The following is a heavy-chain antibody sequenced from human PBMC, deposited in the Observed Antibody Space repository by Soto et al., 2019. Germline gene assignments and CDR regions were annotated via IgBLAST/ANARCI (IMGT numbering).Heavy chain of an antibody. J-gene: IGHJ6*02. CDR1: GFTFSSYA. D-gene: IGHD1-26*01. CDR2: ISGSGGST. V-gene: IGHV3-23*01. Sequence: GGSLRLSCAASGFTFSSYARSWVRQAPGKGLEWVSAISGSGGSTYYADSVKDRFTISRDNSKNTLYLQMNSLRAEDTAVYYCAKIGGGSYPQPTYYYHYGMDVWRQGTTVTVSS. CDR3: AKIGGGSYPQPTYYYHYGMDV.